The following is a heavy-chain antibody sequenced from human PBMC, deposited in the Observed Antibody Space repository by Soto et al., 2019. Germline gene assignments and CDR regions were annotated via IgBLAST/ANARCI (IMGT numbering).Heavy chain of an antibody. CDR2: INTDGRGT. D-gene: IGHD6-19*01. CDR1: AFPVISYC. V-gene: IGHV3-74*01. J-gene: IGHJ4*02. CDR3: SKGHSSGSASLDY. Sequence: GPLRLSCAASAFPVISYCMHWVRQAPGKGLVWVSRINTDGRGTAYADSVRGRFTISRDNAKITLYLQMNTLRAEDTGVYYCSKGHSSGSASLDYWGQGTLVTVSS.